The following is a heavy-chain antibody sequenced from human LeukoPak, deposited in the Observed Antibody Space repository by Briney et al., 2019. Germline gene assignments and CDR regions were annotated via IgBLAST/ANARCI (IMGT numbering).Heavy chain of an antibody. V-gene: IGHV3-30-3*01. CDR1: GFTFSSYA. D-gene: IGHD3-3*02. CDR2: ISYDGSNK. J-gene: IGHJ6*04. CDR3: AKEGAASWDVDV. Sequence: PGRSLRLSCAASGFTFSSYAMHWVRQAPGKGLEWVAVISYDGSNKYYADSVKGRFMISRDNSKNTVDLQMNSLRGDDTAMYYCAKEGAASWDVDVWGKGTTVTVSS.